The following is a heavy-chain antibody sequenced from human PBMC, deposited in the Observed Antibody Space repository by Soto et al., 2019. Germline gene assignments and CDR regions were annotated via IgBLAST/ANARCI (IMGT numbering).Heavy chain of an antibody. CDR3: ARDGSSAWFLDY. CDR2: ISSWSSTI. D-gene: IGHD6-19*01. Sequence: PGGSLRLSCAASGFTFSDSSMNWVRQAPGKGLEWVSYISSWSSTIYYADSVKGRFTISRDNAKNSLFLQMNSLRAEDTAVYYCARDGSSAWFLDYWGQGTLVTVSS. CDR1: GFTFSDSS. V-gene: IGHV3-48*01. J-gene: IGHJ4*02.